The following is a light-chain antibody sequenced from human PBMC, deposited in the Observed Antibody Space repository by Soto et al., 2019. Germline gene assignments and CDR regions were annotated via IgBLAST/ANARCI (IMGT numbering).Light chain of an antibody. CDR2: EVS. V-gene: IGLV2-14*01. CDR3: SSYTGSSTLL. Sequence: QSALTQPASVSGSPGQSITISCTGTSRDVGGYNYVSWYHQHPGKAPKLMIYEVSNRPSGVSNRFSGSKSGKTASLNISGLQAEGEGDYYCSSYTGSSTLLFGGGTKLTVL. CDR1: SRDVGGYNY. J-gene: IGLJ2*01.